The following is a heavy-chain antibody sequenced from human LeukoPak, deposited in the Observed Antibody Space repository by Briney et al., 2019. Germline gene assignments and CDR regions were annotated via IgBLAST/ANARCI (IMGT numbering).Heavy chain of an antibody. J-gene: IGHJ4*02. V-gene: IGHV3-23*01. Sequence: GGSLRLCRAASGLTFSSDAMSWVRQAPGKRLKWGSAITGSGTNTYYADSVKGRFTSSRDNSKNTLYLQMNSLRAEDTAVYYCAKGYKKVGATGIDYWGQGTLVTVSS. CDR3: AKGYKKVGATGIDY. CDR2: ITGSGTNT. CDR1: GLTFSSDA. D-gene: IGHD1-26*01.